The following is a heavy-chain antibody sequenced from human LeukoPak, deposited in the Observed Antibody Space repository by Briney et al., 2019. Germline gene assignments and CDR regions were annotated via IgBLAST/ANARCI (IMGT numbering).Heavy chain of an antibody. CDR2: IYYSGST. D-gene: IGHD2-2*01. CDR1: GGSISSGDYY. J-gene: IGHJ4*02. CDR3: ARALVPAATSGGFDY. V-gene: IGHV4-30-4*01. Sequence: SQTLSLTCTVSGGSISSGDYYWRWLRQPPGKGLEWIGYIYYSGSTYYNPSLKSRVTISVDTSKNQFSLKLSSVTAADTAVYYCARALVPAATSGGFDYWGQGTLVTVSS.